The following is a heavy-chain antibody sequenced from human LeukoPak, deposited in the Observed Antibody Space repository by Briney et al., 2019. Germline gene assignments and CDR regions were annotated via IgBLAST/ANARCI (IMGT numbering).Heavy chain of an antibody. CDR1: GFTFSSYG. CDR3: AKDRSRITGTTFDY. J-gene: IGHJ4*02. D-gene: IGHD1-20*01. CDR2: IRYDGSNK. Sequence: GGSLRLSCAASGFTFSSYGMHWVRQAPGKGLEWVAFIRYDGSNKYYADSVKGRFTISRDNSKNTLYLQMNSLRAEDTAVYYCAKDRSRITGTTFDYWGQGTLVTASS. V-gene: IGHV3-30*02.